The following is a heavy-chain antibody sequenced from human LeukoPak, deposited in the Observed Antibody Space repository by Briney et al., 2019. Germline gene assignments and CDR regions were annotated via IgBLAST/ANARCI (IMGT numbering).Heavy chain of an antibody. CDR1: GFTFSSYG. J-gene: IGHJ3*02. Sequence: GGSLRLFCAASGFTFSSYGMHWVRQAPGKGLEWVAFIRYDGSNKYYADSVKGRFTISRDNSKNTLYLQMNSLRAEDTAVYYCAKDLTTVATQQIWGQGTMVTVSS. CDR3: AKDLTTVATQQI. D-gene: IGHD4-17*01. V-gene: IGHV3-30*02. CDR2: IRYDGSNK.